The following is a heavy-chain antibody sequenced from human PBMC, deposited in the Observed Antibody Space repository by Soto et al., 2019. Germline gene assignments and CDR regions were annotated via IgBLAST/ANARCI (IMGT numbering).Heavy chain of an antibody. CDR2: ISSSSRDI. CDR1: GFTFSTYT. V-gene: IGHV3-21*01. Sequence: GGSLRLSCAASGFTFSTYTINWVRQAPGKGLEWVASISSSSRDIFYADSVKDRFTISRDNANSSVDLQMNSLIVGDTAIYYCARGSWGGDVIDVWGQWTTVTVSS. D-gene: IGHD3-16*01. J-gene: IGHJ6*02. CDR3: ARGSWGGDVIDV.